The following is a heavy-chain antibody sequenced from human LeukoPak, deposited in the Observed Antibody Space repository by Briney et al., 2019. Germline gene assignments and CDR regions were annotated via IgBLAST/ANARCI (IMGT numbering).Heavy chain of an antibody. CDR3: ARGSGDYIWGTKGYYFDY. V-gene: IGHV4-38-2*02. D-gene: IGHD3-16*01. Sequence: SETLSLTCTVSGYSISSGYYWGWIRPPPGKGLECIGIIHHSGTTYYNPSLKSRVTISVDTSKNQFSLTVSSVTAADTAVYYCARGSGDYIWGTKGYYFDYWGQGALVTVSS. J-gene: IGHJ4*02. CDR1: GYSISSGYY. CDR2: IHHSGTT.